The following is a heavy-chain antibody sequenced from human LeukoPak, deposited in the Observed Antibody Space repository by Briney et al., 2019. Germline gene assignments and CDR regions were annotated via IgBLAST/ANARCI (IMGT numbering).Heavy chain of an antibody. D-gene: IGHD1-1*01. CDR3: ARAYAGYASRFDY. J-gene: IGHJ4*02. V-gene: IGHV4-39*07. CDR1: GRSISSSSYC. Sequence: SETQSLTCSVSGRSISSSSYCWAWIRQPPGKGLEWFGSIYYSGNTYNNPSLKSRLTVSVDTSRNQFSLRLSSVIEADTAVYYCARAYAGYASRFDYWGEGILVTASS. CDR2: IYYSGNT.